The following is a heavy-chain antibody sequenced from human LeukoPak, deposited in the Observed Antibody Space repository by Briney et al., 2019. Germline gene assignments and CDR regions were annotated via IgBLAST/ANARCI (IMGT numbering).Heavy chain of an antibody. CDR1: GYSISSGYY. CDR3: ARAGAPHGIFDY. D-gene: IGHD7-27*01. Sequence: SETLSLTCAVSGYSISSGYYWGWIRQPPGKGLEWIGSIYHSGSTYYNPSLKSRVTISVDTSKNQFSLKLSSVTAADTAVYYCARAGAPHGIFDYWGQGTLVTVSS. J-gene: IGHJ4*02. CDR2: IYHSGST. V-gene: IGHV4-38-2*01.